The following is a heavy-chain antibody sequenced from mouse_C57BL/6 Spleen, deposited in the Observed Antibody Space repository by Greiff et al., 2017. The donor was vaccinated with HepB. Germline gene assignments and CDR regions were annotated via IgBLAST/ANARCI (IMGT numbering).Heavy chain of an antibody. CDR2: INPGSGGT. J-gene: IGHJ3*01. CDR3: ARDDYDGTEGFAY. CDR1: GYAFTNYL. V-gene: IGHV1-54*01. Sequence: QVQLQQSGAELVRPGTSVKVSCKASGYAFTNYLIEWVKQRPGQGLEWIGVINPGSGGTNYNEKFKGKATLTADKSSSTAYMQLSSLTSEDSAVYFCARDDYDGTEGFAYWGQGTLVTVSA. D-gene: IGHD2-4*01.